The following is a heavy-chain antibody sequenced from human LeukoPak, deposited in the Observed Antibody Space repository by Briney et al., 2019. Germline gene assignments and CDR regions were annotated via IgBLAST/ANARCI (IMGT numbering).Heavy chain of an antibody. D-gene: IGHD3-10*01. J-gene: IGHJ4*02. CDR1: GFTFSSYA. CDR2: ISYDGSNK. CDR3: ARDSSGSGSYPTLDY. V-gene: IGHV3-30-3*01. Sequence: GGSLRLSCAASGFTFSSYAMHWVRQAPGKGLEWVAVISYDGSNKYYADSVKGRFTISRDSSKNTLYLQMNSLRAEDTAVYYCARDSSGSGSYPTLDYWGQGTLVTVSS.